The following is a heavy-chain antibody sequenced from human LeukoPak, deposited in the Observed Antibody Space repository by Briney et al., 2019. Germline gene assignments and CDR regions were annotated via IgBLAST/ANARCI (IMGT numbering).Heavy chain of an antibody. J-gene: IGHJ4*02. Sequence: PSETLSLTCTVSGGPISGYYWSWIRQSPGKGLEWIGYLYNSGSTKYNPSLKSRVTISVDPSRNQFSLKMSSVTAADTAVYYCARVYYDSSGWRYFDYWGQGTLVTVSS. V-gene: IGHV4-59*01. CDR1: GGPISGYY. D-gene: IGHD3-22*01. CDR3: ARVYYDSSGWRYFDY. CDR2: LYNSGST.